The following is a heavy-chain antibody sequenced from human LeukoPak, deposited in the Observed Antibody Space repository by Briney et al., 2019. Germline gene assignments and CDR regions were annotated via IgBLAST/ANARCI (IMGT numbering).Heavy chain of an antibody. J-gene: IGHJ3*02. CDR3: ARVEGRITIFGVAMGAFDI. D-gene: IGHD3-3*01. CDR1: GYTFTSYG. V-gene: IGHV1-18*01. CDR2: ISAYNGNT. Sequence: ASVKVSCKASGYTFTSYGISWVRQAPGQGLEWMGWISAYNGNTNYAQKLQGRVTMTTDTSTSTAYMELRSLRSDDTAVYYCARVEGRITIFGVAMGAFDIWGQGTMVTVSS.